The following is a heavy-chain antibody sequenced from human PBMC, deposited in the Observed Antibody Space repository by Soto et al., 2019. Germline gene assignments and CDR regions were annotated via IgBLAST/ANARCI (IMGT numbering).Heavy chain of an antibody. V-gene: IGHV3-21*01. Sequence: EVQLVESGGGLVKPGGSRRLSCAASGFTFSSYSMNWVRQAPGKGLEWVSLISSSSSYIYYADSVKGRFTISRDNAKSLLSLQMNSLRAEDTAVYSCARDRGGGLKGFDIWGQGTMVTVSS. CDR2: ISSSSSYI. CDR1: GFTFSSYS. CDR3: ARDRGGGLKGFDI. J-gene: IGHJ3*02. D-gene: IGHD3-10*01.